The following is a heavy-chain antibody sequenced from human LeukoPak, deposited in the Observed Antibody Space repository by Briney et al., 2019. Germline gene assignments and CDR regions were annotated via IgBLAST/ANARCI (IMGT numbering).Heavy chain of an antibody. Sequence: PSQTLSLTCTVSGGSISSGGYYWSWIRQHPGKGLEWIGYIYCSGSTYYNPSLKSRVTISVDTSKNQFSLKLSSVTAADTAVYYWARGHYYGSGSQEEFDLNWFDPWGQGTLVTVSS. D-gene: IGHD3-10*01. V-gene: IGHV4-31*03. CDR1: GGSISSGGYY. CDR2: IYCSGST. CDR3: ARGHYYGSGSQEEFDLNWFDP. J-gene: IGHJ5*02.